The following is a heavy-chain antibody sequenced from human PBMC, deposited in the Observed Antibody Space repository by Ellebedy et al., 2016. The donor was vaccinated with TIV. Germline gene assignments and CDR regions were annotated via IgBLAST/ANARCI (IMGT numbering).Heavy chain of an antibody. CDR2: ITWNGGTI. D-gene: IGHD2-8*01. CDR3: ARGYASPNY. V-gene: IGHV3-9*01. CDR1: GFIFDDYA. J-gene: IGHJ4*02. Sequence: PGGSLRLSCVASGFIFDDYAMHWVRQTPGKGLEWVSGITWNGGTIAYADSVKGRFTISRDNAKNSLYLQMNSLRAEDTAVYYCARGYASPNYWGQGTLVTVSS.